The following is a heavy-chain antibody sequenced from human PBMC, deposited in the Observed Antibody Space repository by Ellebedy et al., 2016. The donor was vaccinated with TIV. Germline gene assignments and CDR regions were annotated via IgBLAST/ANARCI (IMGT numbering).Heavy chain of an antibody. CDR3: TKDLLRGIWGGSGRDY. V-gene: IGHV3-9*01. J-gene: IGHJ4*02. D-gene: IGHD7-27*01. Sequence: PGGSLRLSCAASGFTFDDYAMHWVRQAPGKGLEWVSGISWRGHYIGYADSVRGRFTISRDNAKSSLYLQMNSLRIEDTAVYYCTKDLLRGIWGGSGRDYWGQGTLVTVSS. CDR1: GFTFDDYA. CDR2: ISWRGHYI.